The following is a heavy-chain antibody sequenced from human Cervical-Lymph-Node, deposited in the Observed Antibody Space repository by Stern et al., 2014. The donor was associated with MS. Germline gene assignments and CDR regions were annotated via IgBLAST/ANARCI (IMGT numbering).Heavy chain of an antibody. CDR1: GFTFSDYA. CDR2: ISVSGGGT. CDR3: AKGSRIVGSTEFDS. D-gene: IGHD1-26*01. Sequence: VQLVESGGGLAQPGGSLRLSCAGSGFTFSDYAMSWVRQAPDTGLERVSGISVSGGGTYYASPVQGRVKTPRNKSKDTMYLQMSSLRVDDTAVYYCAKGSRIVGSTEFDSWGQGTLVTVSS. V-gene: IGHV3-23*04. J-gene: IGHJ4*02.